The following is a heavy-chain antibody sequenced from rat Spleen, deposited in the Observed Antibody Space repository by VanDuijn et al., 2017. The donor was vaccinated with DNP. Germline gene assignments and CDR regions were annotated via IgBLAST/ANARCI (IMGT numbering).Heavy chain of an antibody. CDR3: TTRTTGIFDY. V-gene: IGHV5-25*01. CDR1: GFNFKDYW. CDR2: ISVGGGNT. Sequence: EVKLVESGGGLVQPGRSLKLSCAASGFNFKDYWMGWVRQAPGKGLEWVASISVGGGNTYYRDSVKGRFTISRDNAKSTLYLQMDSLRSEDTATYYCTTRTTGIFDYWGQGVMVSVSS. D-gene: IGHD1-7*01. J-gene: IGHJ2*01.